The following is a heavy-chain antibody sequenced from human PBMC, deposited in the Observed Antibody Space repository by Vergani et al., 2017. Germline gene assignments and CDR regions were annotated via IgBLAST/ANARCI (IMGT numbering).Heavy chain of an antibody. D-gene: IGHD3-10*01. Sequence: EVQLVESGGGLVQPGGSLRLSCAASGFTFSSYSMNWVRQAPGKGLEWVSYISSSSTIYYADSVKGRFTISRDNAKNSLYLQMNSLRDEDTAVYYCARDGGPGVYWGQGTLVTVSS. CDR1: GFTFSSYS. J-gene: IGHJ4*02. CDR3: ARDGGPGVY. CDR2: ISSSSTI. V-gene: IGHV3-48*02.